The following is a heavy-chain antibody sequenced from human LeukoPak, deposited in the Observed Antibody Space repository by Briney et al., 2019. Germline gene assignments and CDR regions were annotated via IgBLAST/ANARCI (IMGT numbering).Heavy chain of an antibody. V-gene: IGHV1-3*01. Sequence: ASVKVSCKASGYTFTTYAMHWVRQAPGQRLEWMGWINAGNGNTIYSQKFQGRVTITRDTSASTAYMELSSLRSEDTAVYYCARDRATSGNYNWFDPWGQGTLVTVSS. CDR2: INAGNGNT. J-gene: IGHJ5*02. CDR3: ARDRATSGNYNWFDP. D-gene: IGHD1-26*01. CDR1: GYTFTTYA.